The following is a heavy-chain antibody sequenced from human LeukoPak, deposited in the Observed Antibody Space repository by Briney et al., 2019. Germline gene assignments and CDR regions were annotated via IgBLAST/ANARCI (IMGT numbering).Heavy chain of an antibody. CDR3: ANKPAGFDP. Sequence: PGGSLRLSCAASGFTFSSYAMSWVRQAPGKGLEWVSVIYSGGSTYYADSVKGRFTISRDNSKNTLYLQMNSLRAEDTAVYYCANKPAGFDPWGQGTLVTVSS. CDR2: IYSGGST. CDR1: GFTFSSYA. V-gene: IGHV3-23*03. D-gene: IGHD1-14*01. J-gene: IGHJ5*02.